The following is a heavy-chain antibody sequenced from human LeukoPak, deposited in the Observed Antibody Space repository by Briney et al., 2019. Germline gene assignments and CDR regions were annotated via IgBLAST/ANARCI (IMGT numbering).Heavy chain of an antibody. J-gene: IGHJ3*02. CDR3: ARLRFEVVPAASDAFDI. V-gene: IGHV4-34*01. D-gene: IGHD2-2*01. Sequence: PSETLSLTCAVYGGSFSGYYWSWIRQPPGKGLEWIGSIYHSGSTYYNPSLKSRVTISVDTSKNQFSLKLSSVTAADTAVYYCARLRFEVVPAASDAFDIWGQGTMVTVSS. CDR2: IYHSGST. CDR1: GGSFSGYY.